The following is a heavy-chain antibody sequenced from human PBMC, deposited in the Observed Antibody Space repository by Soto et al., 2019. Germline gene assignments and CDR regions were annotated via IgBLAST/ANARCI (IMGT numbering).Heavy chain of an antibody. V-gene: IGHV4-31*03. CDR2: IYYSGST. CDR1: GGSISSGGYY. CDR3: ATYSSGWSPGYFDY. D-gene: IGHD6-19*01. J-gene: IGHJ4*02. Sequence: SETLSLTCTVSGGSISSGGYYWSWIRQHPGKGLEWIGYIYYSGSTYYNPSLKSRVTISVDTSKNQFSLKLSSVTAADTAVYYCATYSSGWSPGYFDYWGQGTLVTVSS.